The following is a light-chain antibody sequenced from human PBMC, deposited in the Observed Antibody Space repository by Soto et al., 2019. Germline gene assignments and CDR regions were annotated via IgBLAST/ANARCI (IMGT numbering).Light chain of an antibody. CDR1: DSDIGSYNY. V-gene: IGLV2-14*01. CDR3: SSYTSSSTHII. Sequence: QSALTQPASVSGSPGQSITISCTGTDSDIGSYNYVSWYQHHPGKAPKLMIYEVSNRPSGVSNRFSGSQSGNTASLTISGLQAEDEADYFCSSYTSSSTHIIFGGGTKVTVL. CDR2: EVS. J-gene: IGLJ2*01.